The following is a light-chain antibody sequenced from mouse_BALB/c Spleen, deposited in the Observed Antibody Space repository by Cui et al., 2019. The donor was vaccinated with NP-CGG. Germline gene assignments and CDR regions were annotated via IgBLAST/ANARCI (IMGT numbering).Light chain of an antibody. Sequence: QAVVTQESALTTSPGETVTLTCRSSTGAVTTTNYANWVQEKPDHLFTGLIGGTNNRVPGVPARFSGSLIGDKAALIITGAQTVDEAIYFCALWYSNHWVFGGGTKLTVL. CDR2: GTN. CDR3: ALWYSNHWV. CDR1: TGAVTTTNY. V-gene: IGLV1*01. J-gene: IGLJ1*01.